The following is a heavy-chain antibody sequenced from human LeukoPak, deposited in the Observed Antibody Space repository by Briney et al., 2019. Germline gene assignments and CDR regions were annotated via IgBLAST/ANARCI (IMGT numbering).Heavy chain of an antibody. CDR1: GGSISSGSYC. Sequence: SQTLSLTCTVSGGSISSGSYCWSCIRPPAGKGLEWIGRIYTSGSTNYNPSLKSRVTISVDTSKTQFSLKLSSVTAADTAVYYCARDRGKYYYDSSGYYPFDYWGQGTLVTVSS. D-gene: IGHD3-22*01. CDR3: ARDRGKYYYDSSGYYPFDY. J-gene: IGHJ4*02. CDR2: IYTSGST. V-gene: IGHV4-61*02.